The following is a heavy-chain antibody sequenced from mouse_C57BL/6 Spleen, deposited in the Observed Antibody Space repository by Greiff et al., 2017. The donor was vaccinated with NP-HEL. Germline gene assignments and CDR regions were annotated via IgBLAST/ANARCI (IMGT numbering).Heavy chain of an antibody. CDR3: ARERLEFDY. CDR2: ISDGGSYT. Sequence: EVKLMESGGGLVKPGGSLKLSCAASGFTFSSYAMSWVRQTPEKRLEWVATISDGGSYTYYPDNVKGRFTISRDNAKNNLYLQMSHLKSEDTAMYYCARERLEFDYWGQGTTLTVSS. CDR1: GFTFSSYA. D-gene: IGHD3-2*02. V-gene: IGHV5-4*01. J-gene: IGHJ2*01.